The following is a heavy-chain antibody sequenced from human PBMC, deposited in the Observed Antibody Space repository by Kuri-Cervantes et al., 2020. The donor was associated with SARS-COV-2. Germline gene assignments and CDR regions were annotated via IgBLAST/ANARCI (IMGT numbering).Heavy chain of an antibody. CDR2: ISSSSSTI. CDR3: AREPITVTTNGYYYYGMDV. Sequence: GGSLRLSCAASGFTFSSYSMNWVRQAPGKGLEWVSYISSSSSTIYYADSVKGRFTISRDNAKNSLYLQMNSLRAEDTAVYYCAREPITVTTNGYYYYGMDVWGQGTTVTVSS. V-gene: IGHV3-48*01. J-gene: IGHJ6*02. D-gene: IGHD4-11*01. CDR1: GFTFSSYS.